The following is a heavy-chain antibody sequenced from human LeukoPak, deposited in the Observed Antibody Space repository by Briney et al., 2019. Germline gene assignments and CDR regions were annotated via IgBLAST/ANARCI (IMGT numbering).Heavy chain of an antibody. D-gene: IGHD6-13*01. J-gene: IGHJ3*02. CDR2: ISSGTSTV. V-gene: IGHV3-48*01. CDR1: GFTFSSYS. CDR3: ARETYSSRWRSAFDI. Sequence: GGSQRLSCAVSGFTFSSYSMNWVRQAPGKGLEWVSYISSGTSTVYYADSVKGRFTISRDNAKNSLYLQMNSLRAEDTAVYYCARETYSSRWRSAFDIWGQGTMVTVSS.